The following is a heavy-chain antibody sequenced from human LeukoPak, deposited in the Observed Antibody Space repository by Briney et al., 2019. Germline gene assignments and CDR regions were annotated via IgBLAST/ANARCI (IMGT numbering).Heavy chain of an antibody. J-gene: IGHJ5*02. CDR2: ISGSGGST. Sequence: PGGSLRLSCAASGFTFSSYAMSWVRQPPGKGLEWVAAISGSGGSTYYADSVKGRFTISRNNSKNTLYLQMHSLRAEDTAVYYCAKDPDSSGSYLNWFDPWGQGTLVTVSS. CDR3: AKDPDSSGSYLNWFDP. D-gene: IGHD3-22*01. CDR1: GFTFSSYA. V-gene: IGHV3-23*01.